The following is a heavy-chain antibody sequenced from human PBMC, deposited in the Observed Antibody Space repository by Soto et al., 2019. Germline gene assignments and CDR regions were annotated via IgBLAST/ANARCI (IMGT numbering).Heavy chain of an antibody. D-gene: IGHD3-10*01. CDR1: GFTFSSYA. Sequence: EVQLLESGGGLVQPGGSLRLSCAASGFTFSSYAMSWVRQAPGKGLEWVSAISGSGGSTYYADSVKGRFTISRDNSKNPLYLKMNSLRAEDTAVYYWGKEGGGYYGSGSYLDYWGQGTLVTVSS. CDR2: ISGSGGST. V-gene: IGHV3-23*01. CDR3: GKEGGGYYGSGSYLDY. J-gene: IGHJ4*02.